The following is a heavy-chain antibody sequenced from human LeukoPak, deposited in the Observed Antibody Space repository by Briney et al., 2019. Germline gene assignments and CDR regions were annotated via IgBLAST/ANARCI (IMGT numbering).Heavy chain of an antibody. D-gene: IGHD2-15*01. CDR1: GFTFSSYT. Sequence: GGSLGLSCAASGFTFSSYTMAWVRQAPGKGLEWVSGISSSGQSTYHADSVKGRFTISRDNSKNTLYLQMNSLRAEDTAAYYCANTPTAWGQGTLVTVSS. V-gene: IGHV3-23*01. CDR2: ISSSGQST. J-gene: IGHJ4*02. CDR3: ANTPTA.